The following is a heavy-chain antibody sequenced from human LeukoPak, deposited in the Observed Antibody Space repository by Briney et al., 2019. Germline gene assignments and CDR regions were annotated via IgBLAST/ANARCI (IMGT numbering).Heavy chain of an antibody. D-gene: IGHD5-18*01. V-gene: IGHV4-59*08. Sequence: SETLSLTCSVSGGSIRSYYWSWLRQPPGNGLEWIGYIDYTGSTNYNPSLKSRVSISGDTSKNQFSLKPTSVTAADTAVYYCARQGGYTNVYPFDSWGPGTLVTVSS. CDR3: ARQGGYTNVYPFDS. CDR1: GGSIRSYY. J-gene: IGHJ4*02. CDR2: IDYTGST.